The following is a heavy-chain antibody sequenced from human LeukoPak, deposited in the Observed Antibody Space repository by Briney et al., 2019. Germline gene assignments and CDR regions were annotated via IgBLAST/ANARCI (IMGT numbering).Heavy chain of an antibody. CDR2: ISGSGGST. J-gene: IGHJ4*02. Sequence: GGSLRLSCAASGFTFDDYGMSWVRQAPGKGLEWVSAISGSGGSTYYADSVKGRFTISRDNSKNTLYLQMNSLRAEDTAVYYCAKTYSSSWYCFDYWGQGTLVTVSS. CDR1: GFTFDDYG. D-gene: IGHD6-13*01. CDR3: AKTYSSSWYCFDY. V-gene: IGHV3-23*01.